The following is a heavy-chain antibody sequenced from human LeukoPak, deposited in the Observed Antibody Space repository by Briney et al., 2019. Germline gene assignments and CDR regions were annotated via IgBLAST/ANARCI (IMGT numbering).Heavy chain of an antibody. CDR1: GYTFTGYY. V-gene: IGHV1-2*02. CDR2: INPNSGGT. Sequence: GASVKVSCKASGYTFTGYYMHWVRQTPGQGLEWMGWINPNSGGTNYAQKFQGRVTMTRDTSISTAYMELSRLRSDDTAVYYCATTARYNWNYDAFAIWGQGTMVTVSS. CDR3: ATTARYNWNYDAFAI. D-gene: IGHD1-7*01. J-gene: IGHJ3*02.